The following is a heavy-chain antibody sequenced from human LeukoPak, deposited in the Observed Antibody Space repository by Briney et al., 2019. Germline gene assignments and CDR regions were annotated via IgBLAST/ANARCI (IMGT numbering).Heavy chain of an antibody. CDR2: ISGSGGST. CDR3: AKAGYSSSWYGDYFDY. Sequence: GGSLRLSCAASGFTFSSYAMSWVRQAPGKGLEWVSAISGSGGSTYYADSVKGRFTISRDNSKNTLYLQMNSLRAEDTAVYYCAKAGYSSSWYGDYFDYWGQGTLVTVSS. J-gene: IGHJ4*02. D-gene: IGHD6-13*01. V-gene: IGHV3-23*01. CDR1: GFTFSSYA.